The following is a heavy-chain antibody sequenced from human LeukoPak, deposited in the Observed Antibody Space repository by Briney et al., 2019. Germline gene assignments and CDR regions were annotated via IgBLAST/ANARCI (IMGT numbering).Heavy chain of an antibody. CDR1: GFTFSSYA. Sequence: GGSLRLSCAASGFTFSSYAMSWVRQAPGPGLELVSAISGSGGSTYYADSVKGRFTISRDNSKNTLYLQMNSLRAEDTAVYYCAKELAITMIVESWGQGTMVTVSS. V-gene: IGHV3-23*01. CDR2: ISGSGGST. J-gene: IGHJ3*01. D-gene: IGHD3-22*01. CDR3: AKELAITMIVES.